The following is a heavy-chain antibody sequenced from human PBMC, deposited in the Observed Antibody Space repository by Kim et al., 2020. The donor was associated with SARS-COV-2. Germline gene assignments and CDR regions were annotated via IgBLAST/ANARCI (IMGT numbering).Heavy chain of an antibody. D-gene: IGHD3-16*02. CDR2: INAGNGNT. Sequence: ASVKVSCKASGYTFTSYAMHWVRQAPGQRLEWMGWINAGNGNTKYSQKFQGRVTITRDTSASTAYMELSSLRSEDTAVYYCARDLFSPKLRLGEVSPLYFDYWGQGTLVTVSS. CDR1: GYTFTSYA. V-gene: IGHV1-3*01. CDR3: ARDLFSPKLRLGEVSPLYFDY. J-gene: IGHJ4*02.